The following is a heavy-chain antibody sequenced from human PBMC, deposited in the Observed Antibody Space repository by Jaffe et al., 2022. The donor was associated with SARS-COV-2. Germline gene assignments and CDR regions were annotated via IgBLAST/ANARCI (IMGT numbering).Heavy chain of an antibody. CDR3: ARVTILTGKKENAFDI. CDR1: GGSISSYY. CDR2: IYYSGST. Sequence: QVQLQESGPGLVKPSETLSLTCTVSGGSISSYYWSWIRQPPGKGLEWIGYIYYSGSTNYNPSLKSRVTISVDTSKNQFSLKLSSVTAADTAVYYCARVTILTGKKENAFDIWGQGTMVTVSS. J-gene: IGHJ3*02. V-gene: IGHV4-59*01. D-gene: IGHD3-9*01.